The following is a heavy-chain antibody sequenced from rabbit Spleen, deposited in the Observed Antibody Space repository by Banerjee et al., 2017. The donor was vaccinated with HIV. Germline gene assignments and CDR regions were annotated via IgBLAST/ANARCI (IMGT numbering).Heavy chain of an antibody. D-gene: IGHD7-1*01. Sequence: QSLEESGGDLVKPGASLTLTCKASGLDFSGNYYICWVRQAPGKGLEWIACIYTGSSGNIYYASWAKGRFTISKASSTTVTLQMTSLTAADTATYFCARDIPNKGCYLDLWGPGTLVTVS. CDR3: ARDIPNKGCYLDL. J-gene: IGHJ6*01. CDR1: GLDFSGNYY. V-gene: IGHV1S40*01. CDR2: IYTGSSGNI.